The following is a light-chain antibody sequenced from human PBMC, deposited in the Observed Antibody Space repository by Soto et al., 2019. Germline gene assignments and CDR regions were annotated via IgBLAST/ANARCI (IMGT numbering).Light chain of an antibody. CDR3: QHSGGSSRT. J-gene: IGKJ1*01. Sequence: EIVLTQSPGTLSLSPGERATLSCRASQSISSTYYLTWYQQKPGQAPRLLIYGASTRATGIPDRFSGSGSGTDFTLTISRLDPEDFAVYYCQHSGGSSRTLGHGTKVELK. V-gene: IGKV3-20*01. CDR1: QSISSTY. CDR2: GAS.